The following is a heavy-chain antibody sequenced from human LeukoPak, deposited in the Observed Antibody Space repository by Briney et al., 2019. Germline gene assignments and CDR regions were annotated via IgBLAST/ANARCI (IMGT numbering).Heavy chain of an antibody. V-gene: IGHV3-21*01. CDR1: GFIFSKFN. CDR3: ETICGSPGAFDL. D-gene: IGHD5-12*01. Sequence: GGSLRLSWAADGFIFSKFNMKWVRQAPGKGLEWVSSISNSGRYIDYADSVQGRFTISRDNAKASLSLQMNSLRAEDTDVYYCETICGSPGAFDLWGRGTKVTVSS. J-gene: IGHJ3*01. CDR2: ISNSGRYI.